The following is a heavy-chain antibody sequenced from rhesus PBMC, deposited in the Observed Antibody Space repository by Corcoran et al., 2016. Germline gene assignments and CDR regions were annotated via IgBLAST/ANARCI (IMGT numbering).Heavy chain of an antibody. V-gene: IGHV2-95*01. D-gene: IGHD6-25*01. Sequence: QVTLKESGPALVKPTQTLTLTCAFSGFSITPTGTGVGWIRQPPGKALEWLASTYWTDSKYFSTSRKSRLNISKDTAKNQVVLTVTNMDPVDTATYYCARIGYNSGSYTHCDSWGQGVLVTVSS. J-gene: IGHJ4*01. CDR3: ARIGYNSGSYTHCDS. CDR1: GFSITPTGTG. CDR2: TYWTDSK.